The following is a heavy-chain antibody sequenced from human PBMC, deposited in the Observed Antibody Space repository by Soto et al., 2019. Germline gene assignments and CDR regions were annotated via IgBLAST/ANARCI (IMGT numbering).Heavy chain of an antibody. Sequence: QVQLVESGGGLVKPGGSLRLSCAASRFTFSDYYMSWIRQAPGKGLEWISSTSSNSGAIFYADSVKGRFTISRDNAKNSLYLQMRRLRAEYTAVYYCARMFSRYNPLYYFDSWGQGTLVTVSS. D-gene: IGHD1-1*01. CDR1: RFTFSDYY. CDR3: ARMFSRYNPLYYFDS. J-gene: IGHJ4*02. V-gene: IGHV3-11*01. CDR2: TSSNSGAI.